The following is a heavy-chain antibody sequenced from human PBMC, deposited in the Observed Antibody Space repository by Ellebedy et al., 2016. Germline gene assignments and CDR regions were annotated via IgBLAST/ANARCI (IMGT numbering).Heavy chain of an antibody. J-gene: IGHJ4*02. Sequence: GESLKISCVASGFTFRNFFMSWVRQAPGGGLEWISTISGDGDTTFSADSVKGRFTISRDNSRYTLYLQMDSLRAADTAVYYCYYGHYSGYWGQGTLVTVSS. V-gene: IGHV3-23*01. D-gene: IGHD4-17*01. CDR2: ISGDGDTT. CDR1: GFTFRNFF. CDR3: YYGHYSGY.